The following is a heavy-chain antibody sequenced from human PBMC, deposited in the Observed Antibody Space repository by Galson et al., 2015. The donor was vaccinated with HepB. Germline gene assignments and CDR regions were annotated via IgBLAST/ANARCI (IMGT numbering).Heavy chain of an antibody. CDR2: IWYDGSNK. J-gene: IGHJ4*02. CDR3: ARGGITMIVGTFMDY. CDR1: GFTLSSYE. D-gene: IGHD3-22*01. Sequence: SLRLSCAASGFTLSSYEMNWVRQAPGKGLEWVAVIWYDGSNKYYADSVKGRFTISRDNSENTLYLQMNSLRAEDTAVYYCARGGITMIVGTFMDYWGQGTLVTVSS. V-gene: IGHV3-33*08.